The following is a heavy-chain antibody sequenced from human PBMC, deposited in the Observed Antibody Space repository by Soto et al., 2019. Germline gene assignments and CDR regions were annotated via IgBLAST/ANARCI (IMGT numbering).Heavy chain of an antibody. J-gene: IGHJ6*02. Sequence: SVKVSCKASGGTFSSYAISWVRQAPGQGLEWMGGIIPIFGTANYAQKFQGSVTITADESTSTAYMELSSLRSEDTAVYYCARDHQYYDFWSGYYIRSLPTDVWGQGITVTVSS. CDR1: GGTFSSYA. V-gene: IGHV1-69*13. CDR2: IIPIFGTA. CDR3: ARDHQYYDFWSGYYIRSLPTDV. D-gene: IGHD3-3*01.